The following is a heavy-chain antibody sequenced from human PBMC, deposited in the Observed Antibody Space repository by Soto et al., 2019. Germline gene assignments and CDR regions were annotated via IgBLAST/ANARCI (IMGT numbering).Heavy chain of an antibody. CDR1: GGTFSSYA. CDR2: IIPIFGTA. D-gene: IGHD2-15*01. Sequence: QVQLVQSGAEVKKPGSSVKVSCKASGGTFSSYAINWVRQAPGQGLEWMGGIIPIFGTANYAQKFQGRVKMTXXEXTXXDYMELSRLRSEDTAVYYCARGSGGSSYYYYGMDVGGQGTTVTVSS. CDR3: ARGSGGSSYYYYGMDV. V-gene: IGHV1-69*05. J-gene: IGHJ6*02.